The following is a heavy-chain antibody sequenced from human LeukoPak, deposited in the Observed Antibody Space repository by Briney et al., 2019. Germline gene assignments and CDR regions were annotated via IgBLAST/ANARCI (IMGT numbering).Heavy chain of an antibody. J-gene: IGHJ4*02. CDR2: INHSGST. CDR1: GGSFSGYY. V-gene: IGHV4-34*01. D-gene: IGHD7-27*01. CDR3: ARGWGLYYFDY. Sequence: PSETLSLTCAVYGGSFSGYYWSWIRQPPGKGMEWIGEINHSGSTNYNPSLKSRVTISVDTSKNQFSLKLSSVTAADTAVYYCARGWGLYYFDYWGQGTLVTVSS.